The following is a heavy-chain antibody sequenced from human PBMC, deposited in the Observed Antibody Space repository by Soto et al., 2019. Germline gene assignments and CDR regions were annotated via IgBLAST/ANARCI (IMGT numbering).Heavy chain of an antibody. CDR1: GFTFSSYA. CDR3: AKGGLGATSEYFQH. V-gene: IGHV3-23*01. J-gene: IGHJ1*01. D-gene: IGHD1-26*01. CDR2: ISGSGGST. Sequence: GGSLRLSCAASGFTFSSYAMSWVRQAPGKGLEWVSAISGSGGSTYYADSVKVRFAISRDNSKNTLYLQMNSLRAEDTAVYYCAKGGLGATSEYFQHWGQGTLVTVSS.